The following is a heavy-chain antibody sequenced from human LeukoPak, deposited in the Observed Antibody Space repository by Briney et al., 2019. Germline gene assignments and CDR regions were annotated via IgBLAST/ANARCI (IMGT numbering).Heavy chain of an antibody. CDR2: ISGSGGT. V-gene: IGHV3-23*01. CDR1: GFAFSSYI. Sequence: GGSLRLSCVASGFAFSSYIMNWVRQAPGRGLEWVSSISGSGGTQYADSVQGRFAISRDNPKNVLYLQMNSLRAEDTAVYFCARDPNGDYIGTFDMWGRGTMVIVSS. CDR3: ARDPNGDYIGTFDM. D-gene: IGHD4-17*01. J-gene: IGHJ3*02.